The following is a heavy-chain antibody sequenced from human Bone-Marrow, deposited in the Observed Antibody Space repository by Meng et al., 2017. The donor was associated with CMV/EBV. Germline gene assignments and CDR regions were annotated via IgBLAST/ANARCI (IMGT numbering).Heavy chain of an antibody. J-gene: IGHJ6*02. CDR2: ISNSGSI. V-gene: IGHV3-69-1*01. CDR3: AKDIGYCSSTSCPYYGMDV. D-gene: IGHD2-2*01. Sequence: GESLKISCAASGFIFSDYYMNWVRQAPGKGLEWVSYISNSGSIGYADSVKGRFTISRDNAKNSLYLQMNSLRAEDTALYYCAKDIGYCSSTSCPYYGMDVWGQGTTVTVSS. CDR1: GFIFSDYY.